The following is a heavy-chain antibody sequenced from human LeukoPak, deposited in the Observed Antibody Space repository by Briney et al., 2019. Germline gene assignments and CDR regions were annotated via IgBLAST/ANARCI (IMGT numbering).Heavy chain of an antibody. CDR3: ARDRVGADFDF. J-gene: IGHJ4*02. Sequence: ASVKVSCKASGYTFTSYGISWVRQAPGQGLEWMGWISAYSGNTKHAQKFQGRVTMTTDTSTSTAYMDLRSLRSDDTAMYYCARDRVGADFDFWGQGTLVTVSS. CDR2: ISAYSGNT. D-gene: IGHD1-26*01. V-gene: IGHV1-18*01. CDR1: GYTFTSYG.